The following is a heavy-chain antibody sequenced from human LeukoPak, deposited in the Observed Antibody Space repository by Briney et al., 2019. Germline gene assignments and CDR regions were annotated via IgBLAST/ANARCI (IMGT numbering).Heavy chain of an antibody. CDR3: AKGEYSTAAPVSYYFDY. CDR2: ISGSGGST. D-gene: IGHD6-6*01. Sequence: GGSLRLSCAASGFTFSSYAMSWVRQAPGKGLERVSAISGSGGSTYYADSVKGRFTISRDNSKNTLYLQMNSLRAEDTAVYYCAKGEYSTAAPVSYYFDYWGQGTLVTVSS. CDR1: GFTFSSYA. J-gene: IGHJ4*02. V-gene: IGHV3-23*01.